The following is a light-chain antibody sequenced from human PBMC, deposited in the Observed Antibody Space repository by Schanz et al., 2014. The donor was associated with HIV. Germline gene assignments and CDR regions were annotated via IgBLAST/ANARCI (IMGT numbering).Light chain of an antibody. V-gene: IGKV3-20*01. CDR1: QSVSSN. Sequence: EIVLTQSPATLSLSPGERATLSCRASQSVSSNLAWYKQKHGQAPRLLIFDASIRATGIPDRFSGSGSGTDFTLTISRLEPEDFAVYYCQQYGNSPRTFGQGTKVEI. CDR3: QQYGNSPRT. CDR2: DAS. J-gene: IGKJ1*01.